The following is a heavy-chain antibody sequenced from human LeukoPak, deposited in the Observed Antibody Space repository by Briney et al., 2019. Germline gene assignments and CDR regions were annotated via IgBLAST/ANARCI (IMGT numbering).Heavy chain of an antibody. J-gene: IGHJ4*02. V-gene: IGHV1-18*01. D-gene: IGHD3-10*01. CDR2: ISAYNGNT. Sequence: ASVKVSCKASGYTFTSYGISWVRQAPGQGLEWMGWISAYNGNTNYAQKLQGRVTMTTDTSTSTDYMELRSLRSDDTAVYYCASSIRFGESLDYWGQGTLVTVSS. CDR3: ASSIRFGESLDY. CDR1: GYTFTSYG.